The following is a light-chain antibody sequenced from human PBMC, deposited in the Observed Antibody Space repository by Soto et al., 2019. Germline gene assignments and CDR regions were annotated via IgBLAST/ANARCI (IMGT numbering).Light chain of an antibody. CDR1: QSVSSNF. Sequence: ENVLTQSPGTLHLSPGERATLSCRASQSVSSNFLAWFQQKPGQAPRLIIYGASTRGSGIPDRFSGSGSGTDFTLTISRLEPEDFAVYYCQQYGSSPYTFGQGTKLEIK. CDR2: GAS. V-gene: IGKV3-20*01. J-gene: IGKJ2*01. CDR3: QQYGSSPYT.